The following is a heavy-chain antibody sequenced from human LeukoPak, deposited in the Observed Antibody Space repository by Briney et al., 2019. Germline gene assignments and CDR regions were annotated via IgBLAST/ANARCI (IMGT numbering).Heavy chain of an antibody. CDR1: GGSISSYY. Sequence: PSETLSLTCTVSGGSISSYYWSWIRQHPGKGLEWIGYIYYSGSTYYNPSLKSRVTISVDTSKNQFSLKLSSVTAADTAVYYCARSADYGDYVDWFDPWGQGTLVTVSS. CDR2: IYYSGST. J-gene: IGHJ5*02. CDR3: ARSADYGDYVDWFDP. V-gene: IGHV4-59*06. D-gene: IGHD4-17*01.